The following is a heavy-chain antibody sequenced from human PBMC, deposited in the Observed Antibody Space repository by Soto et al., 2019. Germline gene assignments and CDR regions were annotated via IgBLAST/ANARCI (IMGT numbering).Heavy chain of an antibody. V-gene: IGHV1-58*02. Sequence: QMQLVQSGPEVKKPGTSVKVSCKASGFTFTSSAMQWVRQARGQRLEWIGWIVVGSGNTNYAQKFQERVTITRDMSTSTAYMELSRLRSEDTAVYYCAADTRAYCGGDCYSAYWYFDLWGRGTLVTVSS. J-gene: IGHJ2*01. CDR3: AADTRAYCGGDCYSAYWYFDL. CDR1: GFTFTSSA. D-gene: IGHD2-21*02. CDR2: IVVGSGNT.